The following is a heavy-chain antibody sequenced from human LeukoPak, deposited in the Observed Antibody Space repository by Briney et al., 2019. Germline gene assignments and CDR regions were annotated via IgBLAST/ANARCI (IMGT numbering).Heavy chain of an antibody. Sequence: SETLSLTCNVSGYSISNGYYWSWIRQPPGKGLEWIGYIYYSGSTNYNPSLKSRVTISVDTSKNQFSLKLSSVTAADTAVYYCARRERYFDWLPRYYFDYWGQGTLVTVSS. J-gene: IGHJ4*02. D-gene: IGHD3-9*01. CDR2: IYYSGST. CDR3: ARRERYFDWLPRYYFDY. V-gene: IGHV4-59*08. CDR1: GYSISNGYY.